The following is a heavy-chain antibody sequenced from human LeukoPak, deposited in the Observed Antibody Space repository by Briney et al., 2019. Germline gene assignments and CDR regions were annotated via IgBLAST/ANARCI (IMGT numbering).Heavy chain of an antibody. Sequence: GGSLRLSCAASGFTFDDYAMHWVRQAPGKGLEWVSGISGSGGSTYYADSVKGRFTISRDNSKNTLYLQMNSLRAEDTAVYYCAKSHLGYYGSGSSYWFDPWGQGTLVTVSS. CDR1: GFTFDDYA. CDR2: ISGSGGST. V-gene: IGHV3-23*01. J-gene: IGHJ5*02. CDR3: AKSHLGYYGSGSSYWFDP. D-gene: IGHD3-10*01.